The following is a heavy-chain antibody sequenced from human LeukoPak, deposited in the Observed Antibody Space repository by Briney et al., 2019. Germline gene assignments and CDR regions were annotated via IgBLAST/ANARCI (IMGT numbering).Heavy chain of an antibody. J-gene: IGHJ4*02. Sequence: GASVKVSCKASGYTFTSYGISWVRQAPGQGLEWMGWISAYNGNTSHAQKFQDRVTMTTDTSTTTAYMELRSLRYDDTAVYYCARDKYGLDYWGQGTLVTVSS. CDR2: ISAYNGNT. CDR3: ARDKYGLDY. D-gene: IGHD2/OR15-2a*01. CDR1: GYTFTSYG. V-gene: IGHV1-18*01.